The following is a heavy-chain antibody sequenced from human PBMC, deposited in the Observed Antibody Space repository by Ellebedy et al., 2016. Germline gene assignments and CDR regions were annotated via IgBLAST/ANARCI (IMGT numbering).Heavy chain of an antibody. D-gene: IGHD5-18*01. CDR3: AIQYTYGPTDFDY. V-gene: IGHV1-18*01. CDR1: GYTFTSYA. CDR2: ISGYNGNT. Sequence: ASVKVSXXASGYTFTSYAMHWVRQAPGQRLEWMGWISGYNGNTNYAQKLQGRVTMTTDTSTSTAYMELRSLRSDDTAVYYCAIQYTYGPTDFDYWGQGTLVTVSS. J-gene: IGHJ4*02.